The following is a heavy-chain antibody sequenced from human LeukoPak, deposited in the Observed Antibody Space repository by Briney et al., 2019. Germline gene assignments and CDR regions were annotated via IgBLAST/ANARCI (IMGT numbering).Heavy chain of an antibody. CDR3: ARSGPVDCSGGSCYEGY. Sequence: PSETLSLTCAVYGGSFSGYYWSWIRQPPGKGLEWIGEINHSGSTNYNPSLKSRVTISVDTSKNQFSLKLSSATAADTAAYYCARSGPVDCSGGSCYEGYWGQGTLVTVSS. D-gene: IGHD2-15*01. CDR1: GGSFSGYY. V-gene: IGHV4-34*01. J-gene: IGHJ4*02. CDR2: INHSGST.